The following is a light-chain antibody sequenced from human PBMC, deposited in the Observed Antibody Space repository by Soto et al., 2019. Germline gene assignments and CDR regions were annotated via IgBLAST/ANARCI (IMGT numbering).Light chain of an antibody. CDR3: AAWDDRLSGPGV. CDR2: KNN. CDR1: SSNIGNFY. Sequence: QPVLTQPPSASGTPGQRVTISCSGSSSNIGNFYVYWYQQLPGTAPKLLIYKNNQRPLGVPDRFSGSKSGTSASLAISGLRSEDEADYYCAAWDDRLSGPGVFGGGTQLTVL. J-gene: IGLJ7*01. V-gene: IGLV1-47*01.